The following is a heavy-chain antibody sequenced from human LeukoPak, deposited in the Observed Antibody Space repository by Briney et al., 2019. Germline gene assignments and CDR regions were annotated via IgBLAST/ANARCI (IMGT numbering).Heavy chain of an antibody. CDR1: GYTFTSYD. J-gene: IGHJ4*02. CDR3: ARDLPQLIDTVTMVRGVDY. V-gene: IGHV1-18*01. CDR2: ISAYNGNT. D-gene: IGHD3-10*01. Sequence: GASVKVSCKASGYTFTSYDINWVRQAPGQGLEWMGWISAYNGNTNYAQKLQGRVTMTTDTSTSTAYMELRSLRSDDTAVYYCARDLPQLIDTVTMVRGVDYWGQGTLVTVSS.